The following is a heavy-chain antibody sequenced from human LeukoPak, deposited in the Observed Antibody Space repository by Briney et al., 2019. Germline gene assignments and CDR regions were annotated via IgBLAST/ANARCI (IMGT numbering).Heavy chain of an antibody. V-gene: IGHV4-59*01. CDR1: GGSFSGYY. J-gene: IGHJ4*02. CDR3: ARDQGVRAFDY. Sequence: PSETLSLTCEVYGGSFSGYYWSWIRQPPGKGLEWIGYIYYSGSTNYNPSLKSRVTISVDTSKNQFSLKLSSVTAADTAVYYCARDQGVRAFDYWGQGTLVTVSS. CDR2: IYYSGST. D-gene: IGHD3-10*01.